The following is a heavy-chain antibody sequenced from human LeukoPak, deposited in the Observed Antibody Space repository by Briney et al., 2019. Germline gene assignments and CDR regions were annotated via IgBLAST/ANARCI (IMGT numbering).Heavy chain of an antibody. J-gene: IGHJ4*02. CDR1: GGSISSYY. Sequence: SETLSLTCTVSGGSISSYYWSWIRQPPGKGLEWIGYIYYSGSTNYNPSLKSRVTISVDTSKNQFSLKLSSVTAADTAVYYCARVEEMATSFDYWGQGTLVNVSS. CDR2: IYYSGST. V-gene: IGHV4-59*01. D-gene: IGHD5-24*01. CDR3: ARVEEMATSFDY.